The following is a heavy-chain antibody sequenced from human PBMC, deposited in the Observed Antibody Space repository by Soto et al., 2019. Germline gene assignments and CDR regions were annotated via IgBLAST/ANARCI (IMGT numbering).Heavy chain of an antibody. CDR1: GFIFGSYG. CDR2: IRPDGSNK. D-gene: IGHD2-8*01. CDR3: TRGMEGFDY. V-gene: IGHV3-33*01. J-gene: IGHJ4*02. Sequence: PGGSLSLSCAASGFIFGSYGMHWVRQAPGTGLEWVAVIRPDGSNKYYGDSVRGRFLISRDNSMNTLYLQMNNLRREDTAVYYCTRGMEGFDYWGQGTLVTVSS.